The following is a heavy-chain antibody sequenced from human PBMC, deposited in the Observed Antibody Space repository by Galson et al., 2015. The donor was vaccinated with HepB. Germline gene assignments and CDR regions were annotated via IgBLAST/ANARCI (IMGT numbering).Heavy chain of an antibody. J-gene: IGHJ6*02. Sequence: SLRLSCAASGFTFSSYTMNWVRQAPGKGLEWVSSLSSSSSYIYYADSVKGRFTISRDNAVNSLYLQMNSLRAEDTAVYYCASDFFGGYSYGSYYYYGMDVWCQVTTFTVSS. CDR1: GFTFSSYT. V-gene: IGHV3-21*01. CDR2: LSSSSSYI. CDR3: ASDFFGGYSYGSYYYYGMDV. D-gene: IGHD5-18*01.